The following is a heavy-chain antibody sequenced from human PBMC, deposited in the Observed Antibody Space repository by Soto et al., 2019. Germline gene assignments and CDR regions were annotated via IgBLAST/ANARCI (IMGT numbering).Heavy chain of an antibody. J-gene: IGHJ6*02. V-gene: IGHV4-39*01. D-gene: IGHD5-12*01. Sequence: LSLTCTVSGGSISSSSYYWGWIRQPPGKGLEWIGSIYYSGSTYYNPSLKSRVTISVDTSKNQFSLKLSSVTAADTAVYYCARTDIVATINYYYYGMDVWGQGTTVTVS. CDR3: ARTDIVATINYYYYGMDV. CDR1: GGSISSSSYY. CDR2: IYYSGST.